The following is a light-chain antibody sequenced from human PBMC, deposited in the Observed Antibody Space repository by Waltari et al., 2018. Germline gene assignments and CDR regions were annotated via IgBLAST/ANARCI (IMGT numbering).Light chain of an antibody. V-gene: IGKV3-15*01. CDR2: GAS. J-gene: IGKJ1*01. Sequence: ETVMTQSPATLSVSPGERATLSCRASQSVSSNLAWYQQKPGQAPRLLIYGASTRATGIPARFSGSGSGTEFTLTISSLQSEDVAVYYCQQYNNWFWTFGQGTKVEIK. CDR1: QSVSSN. CDR3: QQYNNWFWT.